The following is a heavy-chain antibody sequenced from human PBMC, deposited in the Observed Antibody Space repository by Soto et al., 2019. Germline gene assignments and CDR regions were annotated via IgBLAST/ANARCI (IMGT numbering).Heavy chain of an antibody. J-gene: IGHJ5*02. D-gene: IGHD3-22*01. Sequence: PGGSLRLSCAASGFTFSSYGMHWVRQAPGKGLECVAFIWYDGSNKYYADSVKGRFTISRDNSKNTLYLQMNSLRAEDTAVYYCAREGEYYYDSSGYYGGYNWFDPWGQGTLVTVSS. V-gene: IGHV3-33*01. CDR2: IWYDGSNK. CDR3: AREGEYYYDSSGYYGGYNWFDP. CDR1: GFTFSSYG.